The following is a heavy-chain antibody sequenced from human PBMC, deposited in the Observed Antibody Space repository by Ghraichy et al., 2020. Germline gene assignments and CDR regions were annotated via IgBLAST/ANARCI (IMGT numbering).Heavy chain of an antibody. J-gene: IGHJ4*02. V-gene: IGHV4-59*01. CDR1: GVSISSYY. CDR2: IYYSGST. Sequence: SQTLSLTCTVSGVSISSYYWSWIRQPPGKGLEWIGYIYYSGSTNYNPSLKSRVTISVDTSKNQFSLKLSSVTAADTAVYYCARAGGDYYDSSGYDYWGQGTLVTVSS. CDR3: ARAGGDYYDSSGYDY. D-gene: IGHD3-22*01.